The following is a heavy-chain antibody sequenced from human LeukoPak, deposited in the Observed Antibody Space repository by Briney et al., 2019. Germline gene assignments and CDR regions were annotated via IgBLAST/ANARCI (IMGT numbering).Heavy chain of an antibody. CDR3: VRASPPGGWFDP. Sequence: PGESLRLSCAASGFTFSNSWMTWVRQAPGKGLEWVASMIGDGSEIHYVDSVKGRFTISRDNAKNSLYLQMNSLTAEDTAMYYCVRASPPGGWFDPWGQGTLVTVSS. J-gene: IGHJ5*02. D-gene: IGHD3-10*01. CDR1: GFTFSNSW. CDR2: MIGDGSEI. V-gene: IGHV3-7*04.